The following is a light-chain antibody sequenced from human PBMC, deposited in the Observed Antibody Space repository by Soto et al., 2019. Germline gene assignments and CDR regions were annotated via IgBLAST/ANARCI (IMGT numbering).Light chain of an antibody. Sequence: QSVLTQPPSVSGAPGQRVTISCTGSSSSIGAGYDVQWYQQLPGTAPKLLMYDNSNRPSGVPDRISGSKSGTSASLAISGLQAEDEADYYCQSYDSSLSVWVFGGGTKLTVL. J-gene: IGLJ3*02. CDR1: SSSIGAGYD. V-gene: IGLV1-40*01. CDR2: DNS. CDR3: QSYDSSLSVWV.